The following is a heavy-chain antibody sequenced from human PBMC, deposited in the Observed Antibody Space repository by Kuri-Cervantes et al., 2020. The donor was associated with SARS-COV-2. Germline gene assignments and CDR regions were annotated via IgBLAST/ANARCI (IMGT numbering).Heavy chain of an antibody. V-gene: IGHV3-7*01. CDR2: IKQDGSEK. CDR1: GFTVSSDW. CDR3: ARARRGDIVVVPAAIAYQVHHGNWYFDL. J-gene: IGHJ2*01. Sequence: GGSLTLSCAAAGFTVSSDWMSWVRQAPGKGLEWLANIKQDGSEKYYVDTVKGRFTISRDNDKNSLYLQMNSLRAEDPAVYYFARARRGDIVVVPAAIAYQVHHGNWYFDLWGSGTLVTVSS. D-gene: IGHD2-2*02.